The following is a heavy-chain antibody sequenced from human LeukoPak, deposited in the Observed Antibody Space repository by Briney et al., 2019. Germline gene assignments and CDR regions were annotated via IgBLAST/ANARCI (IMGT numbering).Heavy chain of an antibody. Sequence: SETLSLTCTASGGSISSSSNYWGWIRQPPGKGLEWIGSIYYSGSTYYNPSLKSRVTISVDRSKNQFSLRLSSVTAADTAVYYCAREAHYYDSSGYLDYWGQGTLVTVSS. D-gene: IGHD3-22*01. J-gene: IGHJ4*02. V-gene: IGHV4-39*07. CDR2: IYYSGST. CDR1: GGSISSSSNY. CDR3: AREAHYYDSSGYLDY.